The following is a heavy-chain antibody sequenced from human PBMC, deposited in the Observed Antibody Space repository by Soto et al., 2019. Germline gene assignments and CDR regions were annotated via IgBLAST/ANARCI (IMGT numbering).Heavy chain of an antibody. CDR1: GGSISSGGYY. Sequence: SETLSLTCTVSGGSISSGGYYWSWIRQHPGKGLEWIGYIYYSGSTYYNPSLKSRVTISVDTSKNQFSLKLSSVTAADTAVYYCASVGEYGGLHYFDYCGQGTLVTVSS. CDR2: IYYSGST. V-gene: IGHV4-31*03. J-gene: IGHJ4*02. D-gene: IGHD3-10*01. CDR3: ASVGEYGGLHYFDY.